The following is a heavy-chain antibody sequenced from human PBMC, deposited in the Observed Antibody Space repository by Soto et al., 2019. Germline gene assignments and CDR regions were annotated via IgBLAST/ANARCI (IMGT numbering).Heavy chain of an antibody. V-gene: IGHV1-18*01. D-gene: IGHD1-26*01. CDR2: ISAYNGNT. CDR1: GYSFTRYY. J-gene: IGHJ4*02. CDR3: ARGGQWDLLSDY. Sequence: QVQLVQSGAEVKKPGASVKVSCKASGYSFTRYYINWVRQAPGQGLEWMGWISAYNGNTHYEEKLQGRVTLTTDTSTSTAYMVLRSLRSDDTAVYFCARGGQWDLLSDYWGQGTLVTVSS.